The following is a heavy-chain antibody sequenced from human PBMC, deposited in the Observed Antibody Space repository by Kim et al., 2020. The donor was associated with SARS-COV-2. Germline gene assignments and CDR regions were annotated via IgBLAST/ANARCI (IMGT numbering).Heavy chain of an antibody. J-gene: IGHJ4*02. CDR2: INHSGST. CDR3: ARTNYGSGSYYLSDQKIDY. CDR1: GGSFSGYY. Sequence: SETLSLTCAVYGGSFSGYYWSWIRQPPGKGLEWIGEINHSGSTNYNPSLKSRVTISVDTSKNQFSLKLSSVTAADTAVYYCARTNYGSGSYYLSDQKIDYWGQGTLVTVSS. V-gene: IGHV4-34*01. D-gene: IGHD3-10*01.